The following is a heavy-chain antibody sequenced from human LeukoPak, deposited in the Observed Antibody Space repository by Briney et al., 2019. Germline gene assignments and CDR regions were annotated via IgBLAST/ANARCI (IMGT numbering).Heavy chain of an antibody. J-gene: IGHJ6*03. Sequence: ASVKVSCKASGGTFSSYAISWVRQAPGQGLEWMGGIIPIFGTANYAQKFQGRVTITTDESTSTAYMELSSLRSEDTAVYYCARDKDDYGDYYYYMDVWGKGTTVTVSS. CDR3: ARDKDDYGDYYYYMDV. D-gene: IGHD4-17*01. V-gene: IGHV1-69*05. CDR2: IIPIFGTA. CDR1: GGTFSSYA.